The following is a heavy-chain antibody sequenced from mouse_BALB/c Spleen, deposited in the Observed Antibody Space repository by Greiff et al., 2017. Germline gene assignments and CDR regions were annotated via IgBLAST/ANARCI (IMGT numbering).Heavy chain of an antibody. CDR2: ISSGGSYT. D-gene: IGHD2-1*01. CDR1: GFTFSSYA. V-gene: IGHV5-9-4*01. Sequence: EVKLMESGGGLVKPGGSLKLSCAASGFTFSSYAMSWVRQSPEKRLEWVAEISSGGSYTYYPDTVTGRFTISRDNAKNTLYLEMSSLRSEDTAMYYCAYGNYAMDYWGQGTSVTVSS. J-gene: IGHJ4*01. CDR3: AYGNYAMDY.